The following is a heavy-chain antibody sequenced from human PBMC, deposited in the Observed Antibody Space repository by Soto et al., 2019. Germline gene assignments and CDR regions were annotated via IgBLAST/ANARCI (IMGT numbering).Heavy chain of an antibody. CDR2: IDPSDSYN. CDR3: ERRRLEYSRSSAGMDV. V-gene: IGHV5-10-1*01. J-gene: IGHJ6*04. CDR1: GYSFTSYW. Sequence: PGESLKISCKGSGYSFTSYWISWVRQMPGKGLEWMGRIDPSDSYNNYSPYFQGHVTISADKSIRTAYLQWSSLKASDTAMYYCERRRLEYSRSSAGMDVWGKRTKVNVS. D-gene: IGHD6-6*01.